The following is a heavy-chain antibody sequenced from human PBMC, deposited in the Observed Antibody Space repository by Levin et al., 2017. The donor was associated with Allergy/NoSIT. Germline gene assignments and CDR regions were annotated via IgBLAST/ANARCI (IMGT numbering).Heavy chain of an antibody. CDR3: ARSRHCTGGSCILNNYYGMDV. J-gene: IGHJ6*02. CDR1: GFIFSNYG. V-gene: IGHV1-18*04. Sequence: VASVKVSCKASGFIFSNYGINWVRQAPGQGLEWMGWISAYTGNSKFAQKFQDRLTLTTDTATTTGYMELKSLKSDDTAVYYCARSRHCTGGSCILNNYYGMDVWGQGTTVTVSS. CDR2: ISAYTGNS. D-gene: IGHD2-8*02.